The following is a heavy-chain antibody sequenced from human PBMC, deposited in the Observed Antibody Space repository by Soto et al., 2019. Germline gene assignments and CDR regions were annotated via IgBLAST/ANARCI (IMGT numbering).Heavy chain of an antibody. V-gene: IGHV3-48*03. CDR3: ARDAQEVVPNPYNWFDP. Sequence: PGGTLRLSCAASGFTFSSYEMNWVRQAPGKGLEWDSYISSSGSTIYYAGSVKGRFTISRDNAKNSLYLQMNSLRAEDTSVYYCARDAQEVVPNPYNWFDPWGKGTLLTVSS. CDR1: GFTFSSYE. J-gene: IGHJ5*02. CDR2: ISSSGSTI. D-gene: IGHD2-15*01.